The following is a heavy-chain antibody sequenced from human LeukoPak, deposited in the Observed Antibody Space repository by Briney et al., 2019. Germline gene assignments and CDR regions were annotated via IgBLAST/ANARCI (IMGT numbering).Heavy chain of an antibody. J-gene: IGHJ3*02. V-gene: IGHV3-66*01. CDR3: TTDPYAFDI. Sequence: GGSLRLSCVASGFNVSSTYMNWVRQAPGKGLEWVSLINSGGTTYYPDSVKGRFTIARDNSKNTLFLQMNSLRAEDTAVYYCTTDPYAFDIWGQGTMVTVSS. CDR2: INSGGTT. CDR1: GFNVSSTY.